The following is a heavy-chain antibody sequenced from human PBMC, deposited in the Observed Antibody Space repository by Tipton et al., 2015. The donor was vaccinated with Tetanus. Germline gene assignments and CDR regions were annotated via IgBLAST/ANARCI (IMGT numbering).Heavy chain of an antibody. CDR1: GYTFTGYY. V-gene: IGHV1-2*02. J-gene: IGHJ6*02. CDR2: IDPNSGGT. D-gene: IGHD3-22*01. Sequence: QVQLVQSGAEMKKPGASVKVSCKASGYTFTGYYIYWVRQAPGQGLEWMGWIDPNSGGTVYAQKFQGRVPMTRDPSISTGYMELRSLRSDDTAVYYCARDRGDYIYYGMDVWGPGPTVTVS. CDR3: ARDRGDYIYYGMDV.